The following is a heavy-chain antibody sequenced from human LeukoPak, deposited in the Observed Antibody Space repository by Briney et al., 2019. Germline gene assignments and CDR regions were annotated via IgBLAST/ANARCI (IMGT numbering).Heavy chain of an antibody. Sequence: ASVKVSCKASGGTFSSYAISWVRQAPGQGLEWMGWISAYNGNTNYAQKLQGRVTMTTDTSTSTAYMDLRSLRSDDTAVYYCARDLKRGYSGYDYFIVANYYYGMDVWGQGTTVTVSS. CDR2: ISAYNGNT. V-gene: IGHV1-18*01. D-gene: IGHD5-12*01. CDR3: ARDLKRGYSGYDYFIVANYYYGMDV. J-gene: IGHJ6*02. CDR1: GGTFSSYA.